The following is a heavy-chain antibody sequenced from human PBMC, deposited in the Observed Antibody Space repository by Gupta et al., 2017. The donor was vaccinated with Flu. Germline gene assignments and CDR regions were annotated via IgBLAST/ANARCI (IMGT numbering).Heavy chain of an antibody. CDR3: ARGNSSTSWYFLGY. CDR1: GFTFSNYP. CDR2: IWYDVSKT. D-gene: IGHD2-2*01. V-gene: IGHV3-33*01. J-gene: IGHJ4*02. Sequence: QVHLVESGGGVVQPGRSLRLSCETSGFTFSNYPMHWVRQAPGKGLGWVGVIWYDVSKTYLADSMKGRYTISRDNSKNTLYLEVDSLTVEDTAVYYCARGNSSTSWYFLGYWGRGTLVTVSS.